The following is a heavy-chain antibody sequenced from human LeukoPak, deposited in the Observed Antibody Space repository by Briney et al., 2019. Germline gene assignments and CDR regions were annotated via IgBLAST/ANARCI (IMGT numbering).Heavy chain of an antibody. D-gene: IGHD2-2*02. CDR1: GFTFSNYA. Sequence: GGSLRLSCAASGFTFSNYAMSWVRQAPGKGLEWVSVIYSGGSTYYADSVKGRFTISRANSKNTLYLQMNSLRAEDTAVYYCASSVVVPAAIRGVDYWGQGTLVTVSS. V-gene: IGHV3-53*01. CDR2: IYSGGST. CDR3: ASSVVVPAAIRGVDY. J-gene: IGHJ4*02.